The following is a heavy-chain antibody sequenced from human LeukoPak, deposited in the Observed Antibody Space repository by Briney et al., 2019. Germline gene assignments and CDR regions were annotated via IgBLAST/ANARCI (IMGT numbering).Heavy chain of an antibody. V-gene: IGHV3-20*04. CDR2: INWNGGST. CDR3: ARDLTHCSSTSCSYGEFDY. Sequence: GGSLRLSCAASGFTFDDYGMSWVRQAPGKGLEWVSGINWNGGSTGYADSVKGRFTISRDNAENSLYLQMNSLRAEDTALYYCARDLTHCSSTSCSYGEFDYWGQGTLATVSS. J-gene: IGHJ4*02. D-gene: IGHD2-2*01. CDR1: GFTFDDYG.